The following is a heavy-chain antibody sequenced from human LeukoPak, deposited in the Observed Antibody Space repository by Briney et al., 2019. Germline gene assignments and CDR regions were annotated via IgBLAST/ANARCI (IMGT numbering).Heavy chain of an antibody. CDR1: GGSISSYY. J-gene: IGHJ3*02. Sequence: PSETLSLTCTVSGGSISSYYWSWIRQPPGKGLEWIGYIYYSGSTNYNPSLKSRATISVDTSKNQFSLKLSSVTAADTAVYYCASQYSSSWDDAFDIWGQGTMVTVSS. V-gene: IGHV4-59*01. CDR3: ASQYSSSWDDAFDI. D-gene: IGHD6-13*01. CDR2: IYYSGST.